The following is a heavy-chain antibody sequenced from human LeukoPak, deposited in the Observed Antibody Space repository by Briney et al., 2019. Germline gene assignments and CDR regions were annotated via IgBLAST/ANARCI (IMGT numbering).Heavy chain of an antibody. V-gene: IGHV3-23*01. CDR1: GFTFSSYI. J-gene: IGHJ4*02. CDR3: ARDHESSGYPTSDY. D-gene: IGHD3-22*01. CDR2: IKGSSEAT. Sequence: PGGSLRLSCAASGFTFSSYIMTWVRQAPGKGLEWVSTIKGSSEATFYADSVKGRFTISRDNSKNTLYLQMNSLRADDTALYFCARDHESSGYPTSDYWSQGTLVTVSS.